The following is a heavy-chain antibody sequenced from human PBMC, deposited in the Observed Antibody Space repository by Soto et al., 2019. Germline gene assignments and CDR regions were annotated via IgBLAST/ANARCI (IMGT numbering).Heavy chain of an antibody. V-gene: IGHV6-1*01. CDR1: VDSVSSISAA. J-gene: IGHJ4*02. CDR2: TYYRSKWYT. Sequence: RTLSLPCAISVDSVSSISAAWNWIRHSPSRGLEWLRRTYYRSKWYTDYAVSVKSRLIINPDTSKNQFSLPLNSVTREDTADYYCARGSYYGCWVWGQGTMVTVSS. CDR3: ARGSYYGCWV. D-gene: IGHD3-3*01.